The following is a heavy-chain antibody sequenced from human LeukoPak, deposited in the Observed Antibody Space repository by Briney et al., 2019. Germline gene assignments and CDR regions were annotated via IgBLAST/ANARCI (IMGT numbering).Heavy chain of an antibody. J-gene: IGHJ4*02. Sequence: SETLSLTCAVYGGSFSGYYWSWIRQPPGKGLEWIGEINHSGSTNYNPSLKSRVTISVDTSKNQFSLKLSSVTAADTAMYYCASGDASSWAYWGQGTLVTVSS. CDR1: GGSFSGYY. CDR3: ASGDASSWAY. D-gene: IGHD6-13*01. CDR2: INHSGST. V-gene: IGHV4-34*01.